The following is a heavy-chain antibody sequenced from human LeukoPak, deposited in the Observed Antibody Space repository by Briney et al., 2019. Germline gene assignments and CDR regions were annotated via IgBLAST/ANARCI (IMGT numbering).Heavy chain of an antibody. V-gene: IGHV3-74*01. J-gene: IGHJ4*02. CDR3: ARAYCGTTSCSSLKD. Sequence: GGSLRLSFVAPGFRVRSNWLHWVRQAPGKGLVWVSRFISNVTTTFYADSVTGRFTISRDSAKTTLYLQMNNLGAEDTAVYYCARAYCGTTSCSSLKDWGQGTLVTVSS. CDR1: GFRVRSNW. CDR2: FISNVTTT. D-gene: IGHD2-2*01.